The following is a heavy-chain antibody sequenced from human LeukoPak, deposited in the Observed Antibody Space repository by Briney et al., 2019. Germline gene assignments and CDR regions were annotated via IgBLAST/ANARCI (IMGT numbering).Heavy chain of an antibody. CDR3: ARSSIADRPFDY. Sequence: PSETLSLTCAVYGGSLSRYYWSWIRQPRGKWLEWIGEINHSGSTNYNPSLKSRVTISVDTSKNQFSLKLSSVTAADTAVYYCARSSIADRPFDYWGQGTLVTVSS. J-gene: IGHJ4*02. CDR2: INHSGST. CDR1: GGSLSRYY. V-gene: IGHV4-34*01. D-gene: IGHD6-6*01.